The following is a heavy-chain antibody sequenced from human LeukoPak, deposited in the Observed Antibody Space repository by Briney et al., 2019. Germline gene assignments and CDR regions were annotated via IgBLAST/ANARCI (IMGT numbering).Heavy chain of an antibody. V-gene: IGHV3-48*01. CDR3: AGPLWSPFFHH. CDR2: IDSSSSAK. J-gene: IGHJ1*01. D-gene: IGHD2-21*01. CDR1: GFSFSSSG. Sequence: PGGSLRLSCAASGFSFSSSGMNWVRQAPGKGLQWISYIDSSSSAKNYADSVKGRFTISRDNAKNSLYLQMSSLRAEDTAVYYCAGPLWSPFFHHWGQGTLVTVSS.